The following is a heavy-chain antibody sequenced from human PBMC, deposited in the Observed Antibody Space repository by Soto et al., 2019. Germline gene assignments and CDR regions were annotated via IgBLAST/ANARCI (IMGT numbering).Heavy chain of an antibody. D-gene: IGHD6-25*01. V-gene: IGHV1-18*01. CDR2: ISAYNGNT. J-gene: IGHJ6*04. Sequence: ASVKASCKAFGYTFTSYGIRWVRQAPGQGLEWMGWISAYNGNTNYAQKLQGIVTMTTDTSTSTAYMELRSLRSDDTAVYYCATDVGSKQRVGQADWGKGNSVTVSS. CDR1: GYTFTSYG. CDR3: ATDVGSKQRVGQAD.